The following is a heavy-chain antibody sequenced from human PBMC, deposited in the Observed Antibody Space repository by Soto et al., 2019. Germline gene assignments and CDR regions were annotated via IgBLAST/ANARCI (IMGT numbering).Heavy chain of an antibody. CDR1: GFTFSSYG. J-gene: IGHJ4*02. CDR2: IWYDGSNK. D-gene: IGHD3-22*01. V-gene: IGHV3-33*01. CDR3: ARGPLVNYDSSGNYYYPAFDY. Sequence: PGGSLRVSCAVSGFTFSSYGMHWVRQAPGKGLEWVAVIWYDGSNKYYADSVKGRFTISRDNSKNTLYLQMNSLRAEDTAVYYCARGPLVNYDSSGNYYYPAFDYWGQGTLVTVSS.